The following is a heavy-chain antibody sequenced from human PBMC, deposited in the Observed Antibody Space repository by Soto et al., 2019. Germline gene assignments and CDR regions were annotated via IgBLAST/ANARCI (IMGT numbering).Heavy chain of an antibody. J-gene: IGHJ6*02. CDR3: AREDIVVVPAAIRPAYYYYGMDV. CDR1: GGTFSSYA. D-gene: IGHD2-2*02. Sequence: AASVKVSCKASGGTFSSYAISWVRQAPGQGLEWMGGIIPIFGTANYAQKFQGRVTITADKSTSTAYMELSSPRSEDTAVYYCAREDIVVVPAAIRPAYYYYGMDVWGQGTTVTVSS. CDR2: IIPIFGTA. V-gene: IGHV1-69*06.